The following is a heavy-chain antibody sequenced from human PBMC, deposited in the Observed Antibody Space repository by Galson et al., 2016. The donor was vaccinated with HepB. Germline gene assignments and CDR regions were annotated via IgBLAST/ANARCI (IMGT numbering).Heavy chain of an antibody. CDR2: ISNSGNAI. D-gene: IGHD3-9*01. CDR1: GFTFSSYD. CDR3: ARTSTDYDILTGYSGDRYYHYQFLDV. Sequence: SLRLSCADSGFTFSSYDMNWVRQAPGKGLEWVSYISNSGNAIYYADSVKGRFTISRDNAKNSLYLQMNSLRAEDTAVYYCARTSTDYDILTGYSGDRYYHYQFLDVWGQGTKVTVSS. J-gene: IGHJ6*02. V-gene: IGHV3-48*03.